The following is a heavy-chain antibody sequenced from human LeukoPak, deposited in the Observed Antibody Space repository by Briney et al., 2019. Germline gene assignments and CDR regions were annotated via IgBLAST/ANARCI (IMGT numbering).Heavy chain of an antibody. CDR1: GGSFHGYY. V-gene: IGHV4-34*01. CDR3: ARLGMRYDFWSGYPYFDY. D-gene: IGHD3-3*01. CDR2: INDSGIT. Sequence: KASETLSLTCNVSGGSFHGYYWSWIRQTPEKGLEWIGEINDSGITNFNPSLKSRVTISVDTSKNQFSLKLSSVTAADTAVYYCARLGMRYDFWSGYPYFDYWGQGTLVTVSS. J-gene: IGHJ4*02.